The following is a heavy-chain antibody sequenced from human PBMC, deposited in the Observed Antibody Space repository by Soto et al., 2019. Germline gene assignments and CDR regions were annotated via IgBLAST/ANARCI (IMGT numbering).Heavy chain of an antibody. CDR2: ISAYNGNT. D-gene: IGHD3-22*01. CDR3: ARALAGMIVADY. CDR1: GYTFTSYG. J-gene: IGHJ4*02. Sequence: ASVKVSCKASGYTFTSYGISWVRQAPGQGLERMGWISAYNGNTNYAQKLQGRVTMTTDTSTSTAYMELRSLRSDDTAVYYCARALAGMIVADYWGQGTLVTVSS. V-gene: IGHV1-18*01.